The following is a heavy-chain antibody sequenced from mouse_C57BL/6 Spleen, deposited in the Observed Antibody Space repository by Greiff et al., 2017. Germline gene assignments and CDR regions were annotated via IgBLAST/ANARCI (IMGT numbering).Heavy chain of an antibody. V-gene: IGHV1-80*01. CDR2: IYPGDGDT. Sequence: VQLQQSGAELVKPGASVKISCKASGYAFSSYWMNWVKQRPGKGLEWIGQIYPGDGDTNYNGKFKGKATLTADKSSSTAYMQLSSLTSEDSAVYFCARGYYGSFLRYFDVWGTGTTVTVSS. CDR1: GYAFSSYW. CDR3: ARGYYGSFLRYFDV. J-gene: IGHJ1*03. D-gene: IGHD1-1*01.